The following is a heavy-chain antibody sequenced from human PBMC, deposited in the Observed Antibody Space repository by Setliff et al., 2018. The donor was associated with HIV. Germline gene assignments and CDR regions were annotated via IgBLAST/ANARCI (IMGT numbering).Heavy chain of an antibody. D-gene: IGHD5-18*01. J-gene: IGHJ3*02. CDR2: INWNGGST. Sequence: GGSLRLSCAASGFTFSDFYMSWIRQAPGKGLEWVSGINWNGGSTGYADSVRGRFTISRENAKNSLYLQMNSLRAGDTAIYYCARYSNGYRAFDIWGQGTAVTVSS. CDR1: GFTFSDFY. V-gene: IGHV3-20*04. CDR3: ARYSNGYRAFDI.